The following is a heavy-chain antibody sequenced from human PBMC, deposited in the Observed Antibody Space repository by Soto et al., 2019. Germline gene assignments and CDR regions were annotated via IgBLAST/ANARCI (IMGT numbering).Heavy chain of an antibody. CDR2: INPSGGST. Sequence: QVQLVQSGAEVKKPGASVKVSCKASGYTFTSYYMHWVRQAPGQGLEWMGIINPSGGSTSYAQKFQGRVTMTRDTSTSTVYMELSSLRSEDTAVYYCARDPGALWFGELTPFDYWGQGTLVTVSS. CDR3: ARDPGALWFGELTPFDY. CDR1: GYTFTSYY. D-gene: IGHD3-10*01. J-gene: IGHJ4*02. V-gene: IGHV1-46*01.